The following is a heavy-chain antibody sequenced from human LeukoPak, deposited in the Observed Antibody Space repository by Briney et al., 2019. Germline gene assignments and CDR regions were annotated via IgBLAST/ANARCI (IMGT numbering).Heavy chain of an antibody. CDR3: ARDREMADY. V-gene: IGHV3-21*01. Sequence: PGGSLRLSCSASGLTFSSYSMNWVPQAPGKGQEWVPTISSGSSYKYYEDSGKGQFTISRENAKNSLYLQRNSLRAEDTAVYHCARDREMADYWGQGTLVTVSS. J-gene: IGHJ4*02. CDR2: ISSGSSYK. CDR1: GLTFSSYS. D-gene: IGHD5-24*01.